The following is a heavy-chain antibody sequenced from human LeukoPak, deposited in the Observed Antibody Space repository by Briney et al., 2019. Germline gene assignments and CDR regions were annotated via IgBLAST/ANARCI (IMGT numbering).Heavy chain of an antibody. CDR1: GGSISSYF. J-gene: IGHJ4*02. D-gene: IGHD1-26*01. V-gene: IGHV4-59*01. Sequence: SETLSLTCTVSGGSISSYFWSWIRQPPGKGLEWIGYIYYAGSTNYNPSLKSRVTISVDSSKNQFSLRLSSVTAADTAVYYCARTRDSGGSDYWGQGTLVTVSS. CDR3: ARTRDSGGSDY. CDR2: IYYAGST.